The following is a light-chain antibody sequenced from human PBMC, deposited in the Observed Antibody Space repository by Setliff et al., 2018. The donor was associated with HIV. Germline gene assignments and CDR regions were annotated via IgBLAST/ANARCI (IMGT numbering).Light chain of an antibody. J-gene: IGKJ5*01. CDR3: QQYGDSPIT. Sequence: EIVLTQSPGTLSLSPGERATLSCRASQSVMSSYLAWYQQRPGQPPRLLIYAASGRAPGIPDRFSGGGSGTDFTLTITRLESEDSAVYYCQQYGDSPITFGQGTRLEIK. CDR2: AAS. CDR1: QSVMSSY. V-gene: IGKV3-20*01.